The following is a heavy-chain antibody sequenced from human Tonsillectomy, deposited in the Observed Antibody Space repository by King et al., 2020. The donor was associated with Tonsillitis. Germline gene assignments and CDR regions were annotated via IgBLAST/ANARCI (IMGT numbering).Heavy chain of an antibody. CDR3: ETLLVDAGSYYNNWFDP. D-gene: IGHD3-10*01. V-gene: IGHV3-30-3*01. CDR1: GFIFSNYT. Sequence: VQLVESGGGVVQPGGSLRLSCAASGFIFSNYTMHWVRQTPGKGLEWVAVITSNGSNKYYANSVKGRFTISRDNTKKTLYLRMNSLRAEDTAVYYCETLLVDAGSYYNNWFDPWGQGTLVTVSS. J-gene: IGHJ5*02. CDR2: ITSNGSNK.